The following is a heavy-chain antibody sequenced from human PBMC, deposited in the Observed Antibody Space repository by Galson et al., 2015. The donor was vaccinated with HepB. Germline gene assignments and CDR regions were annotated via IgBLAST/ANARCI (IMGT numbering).Heavy chain of an antibody. CDR2: IYYSGST. D-gene: IGHD5-18*01. J-gene: IGHJ6*03. CDR3: ARSVDTAVETTDYYYFYMEV. Sequence: SETLSLTCTVSGGSISSFYWSWIRQPPGEGLEWIGYIYYSGSTDYNPSVKSGVTVSVDTSKNQFSLMLGCVTAADTAVYYCARSVDTAVETTDYYYFYMEVWGKGTTVPVSS. CDR1: GGSISSFY. V-gene: IGHV4-59*01.